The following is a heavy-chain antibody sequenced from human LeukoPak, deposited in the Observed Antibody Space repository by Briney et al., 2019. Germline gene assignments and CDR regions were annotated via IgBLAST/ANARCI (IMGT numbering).Heavy chain of an antibody. D-gene: IGHD5-12*01. CDR2: IYSGGST. J-gene: IGHJ6*02. V-gene: IGHV3-53*01. CDR1: GFTVSSNY. Sequence: GGSLRLSCAASGFTVSSNYMSWVRQAPGKGLEWVSVIYSGGSTYYADSVKGRFTISRDNSKNTLYLQMNSLRAEDTAVYYCARIVATIQYYGMDVWGQGTTVTVSS. CDR3: ARIVATIQYYGMDV.